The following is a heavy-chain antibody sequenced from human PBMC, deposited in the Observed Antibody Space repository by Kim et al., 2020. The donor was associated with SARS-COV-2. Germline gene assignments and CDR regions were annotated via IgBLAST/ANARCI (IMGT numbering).Heavy chain of an antibody. V-gene: IGHV3-30*18. J-gene: IGHJ6*02. CDR1: GFTFSSYG. Sequence: GGSLRLSCAASGFTFSSYGMHWVRQAPGKGLEWVAVISYDGSNKYYADSVKGRFTISRDNSKNTLYLQMNSLRAEDTAVYYCAKDLARTYYYYYGMDVWGQGTTVTVSS. CDR3: AKDLARTYYYYYGMDV. CDR2: ISYDGSNK.